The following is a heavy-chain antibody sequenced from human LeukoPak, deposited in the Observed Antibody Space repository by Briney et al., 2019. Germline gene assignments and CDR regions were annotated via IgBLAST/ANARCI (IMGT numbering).Heavy chain of an antibody. CDR2: ISYDGSNK. V-gene: IGHV3-30*03. CDR1: GFTFSSYG. CDR3: ATVDLYDSSGYYYRTGFDY. J-gene: IGHJ4*02. Sequence: PGGSLRLSCAASGFTFSSYGMHWVRQAPGKGLEWVAVISYDGSNKYYADSVKGRFTISRDNSKNTLYLQMNSLGAEDTAVYYCATVDLYDSSGYYYRTGFDYWGQGTLVTVSS. D-gene: IGHD3-22*01.